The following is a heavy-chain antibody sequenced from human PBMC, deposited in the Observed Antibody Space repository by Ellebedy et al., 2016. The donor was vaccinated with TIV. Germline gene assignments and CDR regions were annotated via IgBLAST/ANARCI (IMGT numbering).Heavy chain of an antibody. D-gene: IGHD2-8*01. Sequence: SETLSLXCTVPGGSITIAGYYWTWIRQPAGKGLEWIGRIYTSGSTKYNPSLKSRVTMSLDTSNNHFSLKLRSVTAADTAVYYCAREDCSNDVCYGGFDYWGQGTLVTVSS. CDR2: IYTSGST. J-gene: IGHJ4*02. V-gene: IGHV4-61*02. CDR3: AREDCSNDVCYGGFDY. CDR1: GGSITIAGYY.